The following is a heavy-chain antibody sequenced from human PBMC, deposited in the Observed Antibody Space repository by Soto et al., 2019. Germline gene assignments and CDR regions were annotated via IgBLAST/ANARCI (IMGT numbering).Heavy chain of an antibody. V-gene: IGHV3-7*04. CDR1: GFTFRRDW. Sequence: EEQLVESGGGLVQPGGSLRLSCAISGFTFRRDWMNWVRQAPGKGLEWVAHVNQDGTQKYYVDSVKGRFTIFRDNVKNSLYLQMNSLRVDDTAVYYCSGGVGDAVWGQGTLVTVSS. CDR3: SGGVGDAV. CDR2: VNQDGTQK. J-gene: IGHJ4*02. D-gene: IGHD1-26*01.